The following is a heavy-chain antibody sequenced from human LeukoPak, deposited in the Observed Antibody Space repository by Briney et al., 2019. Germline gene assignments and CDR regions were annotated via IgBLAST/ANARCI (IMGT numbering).Heavy chain of an antibody. Sequence: SETLSLTCTISGASIDSYYWSWIRQPPGKGLEWIGYIYYSGTTNYNPSLKRRVTISVDTSKNQFSLKLSSVTAADTAVYYCARGSGSYPEYNWFDPWGQGTLVTVSS. D-gene: IGHD3-10*01. V-gene: IGHV4-59*01. CDR2: IYYSGTT. CDR3: ARGSGSYPEYNWFDP. CDR1: GASIDSYY. J-gene: IGHJ5*02.